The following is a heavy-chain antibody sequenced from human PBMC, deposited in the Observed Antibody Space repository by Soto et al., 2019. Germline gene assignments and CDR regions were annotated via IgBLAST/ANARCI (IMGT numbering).Heavy chain of an antibody. CDR2: ISSSSTYI. CDR1: GFTFSSYS. Sequence: PGGSLRLSCAASGFTFSSYSMTWVRQAPGKGLEWVSSISSSSTYIHYGDSVKGRFTISRGNAKNSLNLQMNSLRAEDTAVYFCARDTNYYASGSGVDYWGQGILVTVSS. V-gene: IGHV3-21*01. J-gene: IGHJ4*02. D-gene: IGHD3-10*01. CDR3: ARDTNYYASGSGVDY.